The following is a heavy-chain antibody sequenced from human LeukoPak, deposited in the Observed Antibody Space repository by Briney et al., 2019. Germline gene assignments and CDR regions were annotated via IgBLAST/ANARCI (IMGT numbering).Heavy chain of an antibody. D-gene: IGHD3-10*01. Sequence: SVKVSCKASGGTFSSYAISWVRQAPGQGLEWMGGIIPMFGTANYAQKFQGRVTITADESTSTAYMELSSLRSEDTAVYYCARGTLYVGEVAFDIWGQGTMVTVSS. J-gene: IGHJ3*02. CDR3: ARGTLYVGEVAFDI. CDR1: GGTFSSYA. CDR2: IIPMFGTA. V-gene: IGHV1-69*13.